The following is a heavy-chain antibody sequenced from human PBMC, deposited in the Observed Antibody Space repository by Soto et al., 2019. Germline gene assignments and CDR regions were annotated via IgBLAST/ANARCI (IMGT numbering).Heavy chain of an antibody. Sequence: SETLSLTCTVSGVSISSYYLSWIRQPPGKGLEWIGYIYYSGSTNYNPSLKSRVTISVDTSKNQFSLKLSSVTAADTAVYYCARTGYSSGWYYFDYWGQGTLVTVSS. J-gene: IGHJ4*02. V-gene: IGHV4-59*01. CDR3: ARTGYSSGWYYFDY. D-gene: IGHD6-19*01. CDR1: GVSISSYY. CDR2: IYYSGST.